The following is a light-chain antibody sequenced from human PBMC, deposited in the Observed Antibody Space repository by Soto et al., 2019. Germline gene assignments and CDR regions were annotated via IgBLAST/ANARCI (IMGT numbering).Light chain of an antibody. CDR3: HQSDTTPNT. V-gene: IGKV1-39*01. CDR1: QSISSH. J-gene: IGKJ2*01. Sequence: DIRMTQSPSSLSASVGDRVIITCRPSQSISSHLNWFQQKPGEAGTLLIYAASYFTSGIPSRYSGSGSGTDFTLTISTLQPEDFATYYCHQSDTTPNTFDQ. CDR2: AAS.